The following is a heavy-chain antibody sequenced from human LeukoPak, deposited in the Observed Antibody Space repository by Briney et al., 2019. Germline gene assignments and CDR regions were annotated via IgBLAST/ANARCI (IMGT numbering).Heavy chain of an antibody. CDR1: GFTLSSYW. V-gene: IGHV3-33*01. Sequence: PGRSLRLSCAASGFTLSSYWMHWVRQAPAKGLEWVAVIWYDGSNKYYADSVKSRFTISRDNSKNTLYLQMNSLRAEDTAVYYCARDRPESIVGATFTFDYWGQGTLVTVSS. CDR2: IWYDGSNK. D-gene: IGHD1-26*01. CDR3: ARDRPESIVGATFTFDY. J-gene: IGHJ4*02.